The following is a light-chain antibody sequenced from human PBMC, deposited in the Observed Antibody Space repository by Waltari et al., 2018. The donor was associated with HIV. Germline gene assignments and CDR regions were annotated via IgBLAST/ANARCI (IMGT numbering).Light chain of an antibody. CDR3: LSYAGSYTDVA. Sequence: QSALTQPRSVSGSPGQSVTISCTGTSRDVGGYNYVSWYQQHLGKAPKLLIYDGAKRPSGVPDRFSGSKSANTASLTISGLQAEDEADYYCLSYAGSYTDVAFGGGTKLTVL. CDR1: SRDVGGYNY. J-gene: IGLJ2*01. V-gene: IGLV2-11*01. CDR2: DGA.